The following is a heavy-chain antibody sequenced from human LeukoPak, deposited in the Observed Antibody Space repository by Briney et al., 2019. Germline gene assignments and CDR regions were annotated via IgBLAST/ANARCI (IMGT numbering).Heavy chain of an antibody. CDR3: ARHGSDYVWGSYRSSSLRYFDY. Sequence: GGSLRLSCAASGFTFSSYAMSWVRQAPGKGLEWVSAISGSGGSTYYADSVKGRFTISRDNSKNTLYLQMNSLRAEDTAVYYCARHGSDYVWGSYRSSSLRYFDYWGQGTLVTVSS. CDR1: GFTFSSYA. J-gene: IGHJ4*02. V-gene: IGHV3-23*01. CDR2: ISGSGGST. D-gene: IGHD3-16*02.